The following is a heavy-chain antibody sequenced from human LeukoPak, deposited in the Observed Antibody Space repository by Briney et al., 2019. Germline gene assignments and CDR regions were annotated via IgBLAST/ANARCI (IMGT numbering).Heavy chain of an antibody. CDR1: GFTFSSYW. J-gene: IGHJ6*03. CDR2: INTDGSST. V-gene: IGHV3-74*01. Sequence: GGSLRLSCAASGFTFSSYWMHWVRQAPGKGLVWVSRINTDGSSTSYADSVKGRFTISRDNAKNTLYLQMNSLRAEDTAVYYCARSASITIFRYNYTDVWGNGTTVTVSS. D-gene: IGHD3-3*01. CDR3: ARSASITIFRYNYTDV.